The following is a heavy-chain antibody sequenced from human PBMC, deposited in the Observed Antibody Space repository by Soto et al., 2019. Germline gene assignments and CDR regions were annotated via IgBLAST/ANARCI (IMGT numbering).Heavy chain of an antibody. J-gene: IGHJ4*02. CDR3: ARARCSSGQCYYFDY. Sequence: EVQLVESGEGLVQPGGSLRLSCAASGFTFSSYNIHWIRQAPGKGLEFVSAISRSGDRTYYAASVKGRFTITRDNSKNTVWLQMGSLRAEDRAVYYCARARCSSGQCYYFDYWGRGALVSVSS. V-gene: IGHV3-64*02. CDR2: ISRSGDRT. CDR1: GFTFSSYN. D-gene: IGHD2-15*01.